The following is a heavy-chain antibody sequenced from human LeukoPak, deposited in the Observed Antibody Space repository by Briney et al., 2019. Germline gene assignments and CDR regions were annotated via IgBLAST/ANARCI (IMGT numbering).Heavy chain of an antibody. CDR1: GYTFTDYD. Sequence: ASVKVSCKTSGYTFTDYDIHWVRQAPGQGLEWMGWINPNSANTNYAQNLQGRVTLTRHTSLSIAYMELSSLTSEDAAVYFCARGDFGETNTAFDIWGQGKLVAVSS. CDR3: ARGDFGETNTAFDI. V-gene: IGHV1-8*03. D-gene: IGHD4-17*01. CDR2: INPNSANT. J-gene: IGHJ3*02.